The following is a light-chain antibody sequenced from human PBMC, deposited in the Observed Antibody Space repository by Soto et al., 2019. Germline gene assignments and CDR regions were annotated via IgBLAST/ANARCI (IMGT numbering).Light chain of an antibody. CDR2: TNN. Sequence: QSVLTQPPSASGTPGQRVTISCSGSSSNIGSNYVYWYQQLPGAATKLLIYTNNQRPSGVPDRFSGSKSGTSASLAISGLRSEDEADYYCAAWDDSLSGAVFGGGTQLTVL. CDR1: SSNIGSNY. V-gene: IGLV1-47*01. CDR3: AAWDDSLSGAV. J-gene: IGLJ7*01.